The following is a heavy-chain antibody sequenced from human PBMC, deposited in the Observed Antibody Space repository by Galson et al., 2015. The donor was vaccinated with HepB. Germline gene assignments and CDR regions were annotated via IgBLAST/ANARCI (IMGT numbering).Heavy chain of an antibody. CDR2: IIPIFGTA. J-gene: IGHJ6*02. Sequence: SVKVSCKASGGTFSSYAISWVRQAPGQGLEWMGGIIPIFGTANYAQKFQGRVTITADESTSTAYMELSSLRSEDTAVYYCARGKSPSEQQLVLYYYYGMDVWGQGTTVPVSS. CDR1: GGTFSSYA. V-gene: IGHV1-69*13. CDR3: ARGKSPSEQQLVLYYYYGMDV. D-gene: IGHD6-13*01.